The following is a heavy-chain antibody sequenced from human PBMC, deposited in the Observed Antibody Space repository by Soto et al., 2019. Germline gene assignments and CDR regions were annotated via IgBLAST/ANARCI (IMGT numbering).Heavy chain of an antibody. CDR3: AYLTPTVTTGWWYFDI. D-gene: IGHD4-17*01. Sequence: EVQLLESGGGLVQPGGSLRLSCAVSGFTFSSYAMSWVRQTPGKGLEWVSAISSSGGSTFYVDSVKGRFTISRDNPKNTLYLQMSSLRADDTAVYYCAYLTPTVTTGWWYFDIWGRGTLVTVSS. V-gene: IGHV3-23*01. CDR2: ISSSGGST. CDR1: GFTFSSYA. J-gene: IGHJ2*01.